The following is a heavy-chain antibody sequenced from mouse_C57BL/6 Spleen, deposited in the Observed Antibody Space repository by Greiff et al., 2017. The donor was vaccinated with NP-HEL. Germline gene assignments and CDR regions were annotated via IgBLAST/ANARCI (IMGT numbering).Heavy chain of an antibody. V-gene: IGHV1-18*01. D-gene: IGHD1-1*01. CDR2: INPNNGGT. Sequence: VQLQQSGPELVKPGASVKIPCKASGYTFTDYNMDWVKQSHGKSLEWIGDINPNNGGTIYNQKFKGKATLTVDKSSSTAYMELRSLTSEDTAVYYCARRGYITTVVGYYAMDYWGQGTSVTVSS. CDR1: GYTFTDYN. CDR3: ARRGYITTVVGYYAMDY. J-gene: IGHJ4*01.